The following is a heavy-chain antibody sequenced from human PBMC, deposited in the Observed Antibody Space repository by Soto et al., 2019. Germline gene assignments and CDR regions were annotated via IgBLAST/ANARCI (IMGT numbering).Heavy chain of an antibody. J-gene: IGHJ4*01. V-gene: IGHV3-23*01. Sequence: GGSLRLSCAASGFTFSSYAMSWVRQAPGKGLEWVSAISGSGGSTYYADSVKGRFTISRDNSKNTLYLQMNSLRAEDTAVYYCAKGLVLGYCSSTSCYFGIYDYWGHGTLVTVSS. D-gene: IGHD2-2*01. CDR2: ISGSGGST. CDR3: AKGLVLGYCSSTSCYFGIYDY. CDR1: GFTFSSYA.